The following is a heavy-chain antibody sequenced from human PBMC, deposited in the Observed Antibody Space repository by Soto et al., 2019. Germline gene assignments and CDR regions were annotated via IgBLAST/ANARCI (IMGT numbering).Heavy chain of an antibody. J-gene: IGHJ3*02. V-gene: IGHV1-18*01. CDR3: ARGVHSGSYPDAFDI. CDR2: ISAYNGNT. Sequence: GASVKVSCKASGYTFTSYGISWVRQAPGQGLEWMGWISAYNGNTNYAQKLQGRVTMTTDTSTSTAYMELRSLRSDDTAVYYCARGVHSGSYPDAFDIWGQGTMVTVSS. D-gene: IGHD1-26*01. CDR1: GYTFTSYG.